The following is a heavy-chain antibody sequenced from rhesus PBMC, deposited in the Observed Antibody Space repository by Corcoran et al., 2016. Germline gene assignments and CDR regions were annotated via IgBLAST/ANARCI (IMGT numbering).Heavy chain of an antibody. CDR3: ARHISGSYFDY. CDR1: GGSMDDYY. V-gene: IGHV4-165*02. CDR2: IGGRSGPP. J-gene: IGHJ4*01. Sequence: QVQLLESGPGLVKPSETLSLTCTVSGGSMDDYYWNWIRQSPGKGLEWFGYIGGRSGPPPSNPSLGSRVTFSSETSKNPFSLRLTSVTAADTAIYYCARHISGSYFDYWGQGVMVTVSS.